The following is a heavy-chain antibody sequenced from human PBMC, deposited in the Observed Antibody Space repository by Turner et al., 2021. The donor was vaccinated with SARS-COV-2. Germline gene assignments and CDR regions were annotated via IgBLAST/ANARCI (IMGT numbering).Heavy chain of an antibody. CDR2: IYSTGST. D-gene: IGHD5-12*01. CDR1: GGAMSSRY. V-gene: IGHV4-4*07. Sequence: QVQLPESGPGLVKPSETLSLTCTVSGGAMSSRYWTWIRQPAGKGLEWIGRIYSTGSTNYNPSLKSRVTMSMDTSKNQSALRLTSVTAADTAMYYCARYDSGNHNWFDPWGQGTLVTVSS. J-gene: IGHJ5*02. CDR3: ARYDSGNHNWFDP.